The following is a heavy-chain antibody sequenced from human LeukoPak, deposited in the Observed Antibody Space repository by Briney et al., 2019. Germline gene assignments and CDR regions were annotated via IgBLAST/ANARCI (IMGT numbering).Heavy chain of an antibody. D-gene: IGHD3-10*01. J-gene: IGHJ4*02. CDR2: IYYSGNT. CDR1: GGSISSSSYY. V-gene: IGHV4-39*07. Sequence: SETLSLTCTVSGGSISSSSYYWGWIRQPPGKGLEWIGNIYYSGNTYYNPSLKSRVTISVDTSKNQFSLKLSSVTAADTVVYYCARGASYGSGEYYWGQGTLVTDSS. CDR3: ARGASYGSGEYY.